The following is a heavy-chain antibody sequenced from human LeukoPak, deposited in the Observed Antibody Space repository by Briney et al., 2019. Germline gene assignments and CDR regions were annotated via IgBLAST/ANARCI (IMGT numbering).Heavy chain of an antibody. CDR1: GYTFTSNY. CDR2: ISPSGGST. V-gene: IGHV1-46*01. CDR3: ARGEAAKGDYFDY. J-gene: IGHJ4*02. Sequence: ASVKVSCKAFGYTFTSNYMHWVRQAPGQGPEWMGVISPSGGSTTYAQKFQGRLTLTRDMSASTDYLELSSLRSEDTAVYYCARGEAAKGDYFDYWGQGTLVTVSS. D-gene: IGHD2-15*01.